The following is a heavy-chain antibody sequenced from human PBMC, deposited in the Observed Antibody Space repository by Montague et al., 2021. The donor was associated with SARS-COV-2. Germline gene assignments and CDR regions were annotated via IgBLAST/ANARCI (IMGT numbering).Heavy chain of an antibody. D-gene: IGHD3-10*01. CDR2: IYYSGST. Sequence: SETRSLTCTVSGGPITSYYWSWIRQPPGKGLEYIGYIYYSGSTNYNPSLKSRVTMSVDTSKNQFSLKLSSVTAADTAVYYCARGDGHYYGSGTYPYYWGQGTLVTVSS. J-gene: IGHJ4*02. CDR1: GGPITSYY. V-gene: IGHV4-59*01. CDR3: ARGDGHYYGSGTYPYY.